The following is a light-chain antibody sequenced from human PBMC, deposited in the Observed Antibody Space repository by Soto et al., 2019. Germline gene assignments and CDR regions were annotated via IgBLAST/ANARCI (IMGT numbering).Light chain of an antibody. J-gene: IGKJ4*01. Sequence: DIVLTQSPDSLAVSLGERATINCKSSPSVLSSSDNKNYLAWFQQKPGQPPKLLIYWASTRESGVPDRFSGSGYGTDFTLTISSLQAEDVAVYFCHQHYSCPLTFGGGTKVEI. CDR3: HQHYSCPLT. V-gene: IGKV4-1*01. CDR2: WAS. CDR1: PSVLSSSDNKNY.